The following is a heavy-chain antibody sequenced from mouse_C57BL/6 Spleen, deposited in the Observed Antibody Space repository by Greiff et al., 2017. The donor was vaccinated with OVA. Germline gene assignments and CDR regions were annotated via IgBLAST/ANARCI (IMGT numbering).Heavy chain of an antibody. Sequence: VQLKESGGGLVKPGGSLKLSCAASGFTFSDYGMHWVRQAPEKGLEWVAYISSGSSTIYYADTVKGRFTISRDNAKNTLFLQMTSLRSEDTAMYYCARGGLANWNYFDYWGQGTTLTVSS. V-gene: IGHV5-17*01. CDR1: GFTFSDYG. CDR2: ISSGSSTI. J-gene: IGHJ2*01. CDR3: ARGGLANWNYFDY. D-gene: IGHD4-1*01.